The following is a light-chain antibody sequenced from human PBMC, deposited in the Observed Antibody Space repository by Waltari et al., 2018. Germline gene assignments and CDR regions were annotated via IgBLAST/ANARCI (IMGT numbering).Light chain of an antibody. V-gene: IGKV2D-29*02. CDR1: QSLLHSNGNTY. J-gene: IGKJ4*01. CDR3: MQTLETPLT. CDR2: RVS. Sequence: DIMMTQTPISLPVTPGEPASIFCRSSQSLLHSNGNTYLSRYLQRPRQSPRLLMYRVSYLSSGVPDRFSGSGSDTDFALKISRVEAEDVGIYYGMQTLETPLTFGGGTKVELK.